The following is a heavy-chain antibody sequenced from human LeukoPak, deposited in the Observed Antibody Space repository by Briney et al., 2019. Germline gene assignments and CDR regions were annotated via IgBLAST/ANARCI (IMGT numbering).Heavy chain of an antibody. J-gene: IGHJ3*02. CDR3: ARSLYYYGSDSFDI. CDR1: GGSISSYY. D-gene: IGHD3-10*01. Sequence: SETLSLTCTVSGGSISSYYWSRIRQPPGKGLEWIGYIYYSGSTNYNPSLKSRVTISVDTSKNQFSLKLSSVTAADTAVYYCARSLYYYGSDSFDIWGQGTMVTVSS. CDR2: IYYSGST. V-gene: IGHV4-59*01.